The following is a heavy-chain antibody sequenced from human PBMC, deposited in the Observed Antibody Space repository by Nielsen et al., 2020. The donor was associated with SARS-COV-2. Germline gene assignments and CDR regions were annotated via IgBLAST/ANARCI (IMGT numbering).Heavy chain of an antibody. Sequence: SVKVSCKASGGTFSSYTISWVRQAPGQGLEWMGRIITILGIANYAQKFQGRVTITADKSTSTAYMELSSLRSEDTAVYYCARATYYYDSSGYPDAFDIWGQGTMVTVSS. J-gene: IGHJ3*02. CDR2: IITILGIA. D-gene: IGHD3-22*01. CDR1: GGTFSSYT. V-gene: IGHV1-69*02. CDR3: ARATYYYDSSGYPDAFDI.